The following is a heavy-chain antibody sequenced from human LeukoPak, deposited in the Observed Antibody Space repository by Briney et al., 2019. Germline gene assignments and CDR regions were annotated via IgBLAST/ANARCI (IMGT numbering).Heavy chain of an antibody. J-gene: IGHJ5*02. CDR1: GGSFSGYY. CDR2: INHSGST. D-gene: IGHD3-3*01. Sequence: SETLSLTCAVYGGSFSGYYWSWIRQPPGKGLEWIGEINHSGSTNYNPSLKSRVTISVDTSKNQFSLKLSSVTAADTAVYYCAREKSGGIFGVVTNWFDPWGQGTLVTVSS. V-gene: IGHV4-34*01. CDR3: AREKSGGIFGVVTNWFDP.